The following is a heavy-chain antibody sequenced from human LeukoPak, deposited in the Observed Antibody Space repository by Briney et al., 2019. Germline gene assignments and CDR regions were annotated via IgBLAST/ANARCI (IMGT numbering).Heavy chain of an antibody. CDR3: AKDVRVGESYGSGSYFDY. CDR1: GFTFSSYA. J-gene: IGHJ4*02. V-gene: IGHV3-23*01. Sequence: PGGSLRLSCAASGFTFSSYAMSWVRQAPGKGLEWVSIISASGGSTYYADSVKGRFTISRDKSKNYLQMNSLRGDDTAIYYCAKDVRVGESYGSGSYFDYWGQGTLVTVSS. D-gene: IGHD3-10*01. CDR2: ISASGGST.